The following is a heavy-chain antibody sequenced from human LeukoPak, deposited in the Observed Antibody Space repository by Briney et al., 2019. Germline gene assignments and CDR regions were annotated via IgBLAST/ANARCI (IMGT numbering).Heavy chain of an antibody. D-gene: IGHD4-17*01. CDR3: TTARYGDYGGY. V-gene: IGHV3-15*01. J-gene: IGHJ4*02. Sequence: GGSLRLSCAASGFTFSNAWMSWVRQAPGKGPEWVGRIKSKTDGGTTDYAAPVKGRFTISRDDSKNTLYLQMNSLKTEDSAVYYCTTARYGDYGGYWGQGTLVTVSS. CDR2: IKSKTDGGTT. CDR1: GFTFSNAW.